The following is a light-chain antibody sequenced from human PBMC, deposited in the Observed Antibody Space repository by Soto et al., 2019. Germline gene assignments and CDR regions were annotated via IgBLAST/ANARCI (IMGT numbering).Light chain of an antibody. Sequence: EKVMTQSPATLSVSPGERATLSCRASQSVRSNLAWYQQKPGQPPRLLIYDASTRATGIPSRFSGSGSGTEFTLTISSLKSEDFAVYYCQLYDNWPRTFGQGTRVDFK. CDR2: DAS. J-gene: IGKJ1*01. CDR1: QSVRSN. V-gene: IGKV3-15*01. CDR3: QLYDNWPRT.